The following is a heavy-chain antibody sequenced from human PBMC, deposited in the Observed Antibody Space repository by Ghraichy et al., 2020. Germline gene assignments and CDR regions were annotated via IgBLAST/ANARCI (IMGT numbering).Heavy chain of an antibody. D-gene: IGHD5-18*01. V-gene: IGHV3-48*02. CDR1: GFTFSSYS. CDR2: ISSGSSTI. CDR3: ARYSYGFDY. Sequence: ETLSLTCAASGFTFSSYSLNWVRQAPGKGLEWVSYISSGSSTIYYADSVKGRFTISRDNARNSLYLQMNSLTDEDTAVYYCARYSYGFDYWGRGTLVTVAS. J-gene: IGHJ4*02.